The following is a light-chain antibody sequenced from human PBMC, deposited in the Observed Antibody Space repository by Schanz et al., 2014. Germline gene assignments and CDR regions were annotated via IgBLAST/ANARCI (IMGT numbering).Light chain of an antibody. V-gene: IGLV2-14*01. CDR3: SSYMSSSTPV. CDR1: SSDVGGYNY. CDR2: DVN. Sequence: QSALTQPASVSGSPGQSITISCTGTSSDVGGYNYVSWYQHHPGKAPKLMIFDVNKRPSGVPDRFSGSKSGNTASLTISGLQAEDEADYYCSSYMSSSTPVFGGGTKLTVL. J-gene: IGLJ3*02.